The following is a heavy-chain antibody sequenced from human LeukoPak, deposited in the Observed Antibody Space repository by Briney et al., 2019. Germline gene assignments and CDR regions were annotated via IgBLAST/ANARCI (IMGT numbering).Heavy chain of an antibody. V-gene: IGHV3-23*01. D-gene: IGHD6-19*01. Sequence: PGGSLRLSCTASGFTFNNYAMYWVRQAPGKGLEWVSGIFGSGGSAHYAESVKGRFTISRDNSKNTVYLQMNSLRAEDTAVYYCGKTITGYSSGRYPAWPVDYWGQGTLVTVSS. CDR3: GKTITGYSSGRYPAWPVDY. CDR2: IFGSGGSA. J-gene: IGHJ4*02. CDR1: GFTFNNYA.